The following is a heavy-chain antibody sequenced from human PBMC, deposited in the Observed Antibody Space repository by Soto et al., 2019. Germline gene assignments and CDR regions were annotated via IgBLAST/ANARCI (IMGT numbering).Heavy chain of an antibody. CDR1: GGTISDVGCY. V-gene: IGHV4-31*03. CDR3: AREVVVPASVGGYNWFDP. CDR2: IYYSGST. Sequence: SQPHPLSNSVSGGTISDVGCYWSCISKNPGKGLEWIGYIYYSGSTYYNPSLKSRVTISVDTSKNQFSLKLSSVTAADTAVYYCAREVVVPASVGGYNWFDPWGQGTLVTVSS. J-gene: IGHJ5*02. D-gene: IGHD2-2*01.